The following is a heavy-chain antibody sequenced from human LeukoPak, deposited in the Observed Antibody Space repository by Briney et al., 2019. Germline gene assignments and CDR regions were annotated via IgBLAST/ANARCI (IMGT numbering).Heavy chain of an antibody. Sequence: GGSLTLSCAASGFSFSAYSMTWVRQAPGKGLEWLSYISGSSTTIYYADSVKGRFSISRDNAKNSLFLQRNSLRNEDTAVYYCARDHYSRNDYWGQGTLVTVSS. CDR2: ISGSSTTI. CDR1: GFSFSAYS. J-gene: IGHJ4*02. V-gene: IGHV3-48*02. D-gene: IGHD6-13*01. CDR3: ARDHYSRNDY.